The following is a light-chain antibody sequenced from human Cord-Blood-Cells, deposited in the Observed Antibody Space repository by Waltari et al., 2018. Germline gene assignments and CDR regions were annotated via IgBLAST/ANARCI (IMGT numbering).Light chain of an antibody. Sequence: ETVLTQCPGTLSLSPGERATLSCRASQGVSSSYLAWYQPKPGQAPRLLIDGACSRPTGVPDRSSGSGSGTDFTLTISRLEPEDLAVYYGQQYGSSRPDSFGQGTKLEIK. CDR3: QQYGSSRPDS. J-gene: IGKJ2*03. CDR1: QGVSSSY. CDR2: GAC. V-gene: IGKV3-20*01.